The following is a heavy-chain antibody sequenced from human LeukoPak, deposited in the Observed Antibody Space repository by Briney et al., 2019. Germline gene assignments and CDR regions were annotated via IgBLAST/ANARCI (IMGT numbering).Heavy chain of an antibody. CDR2: IYCSGST. Sequence: SETLSLTCTVSGGSISSYYWSWIRQAPGKGLEWIGYIYCSGSTNYNPSLKSRVTISVDTSKNQFSLKLSSVTAADTAVYYCARATGNWFDPWGQGTLVTVSS. V-gene: IGHV4-59*01. CDR3: ARATGNWFDP. D-gene: IGHD1-1*01. J-gene: IGHJ5*02. CDR1: GGSISSYY.